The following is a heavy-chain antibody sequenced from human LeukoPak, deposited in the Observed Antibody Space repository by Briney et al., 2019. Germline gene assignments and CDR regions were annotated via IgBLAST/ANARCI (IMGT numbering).Heavy chain of an antibody. J-gene: IGHJ5*02. CDR1: GYSFTSYW. D-gene: IGHD6-19*01. V-gene: IGHV5-51*01. CDR2: IYSGDSDT. Sequence: GESLKISCKGSGYSFTSYWIGWVRQMPGKGLEWMGIIYSGDSDTRYSPSFQGQVTISADKSISTAYLQWSSLKASDTAMYYCARAVAADYNWFDPWGQGTLVTVSS. CDR3: ARAVAADYNWFDP.